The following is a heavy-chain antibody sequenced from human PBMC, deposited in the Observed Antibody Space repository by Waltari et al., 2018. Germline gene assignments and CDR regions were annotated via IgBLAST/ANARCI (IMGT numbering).Heavy chain of an antibody. CDR1: EFTLSSYG. Sequence: QVQLVESGGGVVKPGGYLRLSCAADEFTLSSYGVRWVRTDPVKGLEWVAFRRDDGSNKYYADSVKGRFTIARDNAKNTLYLQLNSLRAEDTAVYYCAKDQHDYIWGSYRTKTDFDYWGQGTLVTVSS. V-gene: IGHV3-30*02. D-gene: IGHD3-16*02. CDR2: RRDDGSNK. J-gene: IGHJ4*02. CDR3: AKDQHDYIWGSYRTKTDFDY.